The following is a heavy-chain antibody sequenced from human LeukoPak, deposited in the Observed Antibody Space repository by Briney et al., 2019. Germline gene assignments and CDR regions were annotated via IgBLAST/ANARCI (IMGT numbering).Heavy chain of an antibody. Sequence: ASQTLSLTCTVPGGSISSGGYYWSWIRQHPGKGLEWIGYVYYSGSTYYNPSLKSRVTISVDTSKNQFSLKLSSVTAADTAVYYCARCYDSPRGFDPWGQGTLVTVSS. CDR2: VYYSGST. V-gene: IGHV4-31*03. D-gene: IGHD2-2*01. CDR1: GGSISSGGYY. J-gene: IGHJ5*02. CDR3: ARCYDSPRGFDP.